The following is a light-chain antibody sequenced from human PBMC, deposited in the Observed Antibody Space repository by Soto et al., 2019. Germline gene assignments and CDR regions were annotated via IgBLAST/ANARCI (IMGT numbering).Light chain of an antibody. CDR3: CSYAGSSTDG. Sequence: QSVLTQPASVSGSPGQSITISCTGTSSDVGSYNLVPWYQQHPGKAPKLMIYEVSKRPSGVSNRFSGSKSGNTASLTISWLQAEDEADYYCCSYAGSSTDGFGTGTKVTVL. J-gene: IGLJ1*01. CDR2: EVS. CDR1: SSDVGSYNL. V-gene: IGLV2-23*02.